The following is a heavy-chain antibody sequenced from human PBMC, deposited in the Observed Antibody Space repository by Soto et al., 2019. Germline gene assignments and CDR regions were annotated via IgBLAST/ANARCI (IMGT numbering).Heavy chain of an antibody. CDR1: GGTFSCYT. V-gene: IGHV1-69*02. CDR2: IIPILGIA. Sequence: QVQLVQSGAEVKKRGSSVKVSCKASGGTFSCYTISWVRQAPGQGLEWMGRIIPILGIANYAQKFQGRVTITADKSTSTAYMGLSSLRSEDTAVYYCVSEEGDPTTDSREDYWGQGTLVTVSS. J-gene: IGHJ4*02. CDR3: VSEEGDPTTDSREDY. D-gene: IGHD3-16*01.